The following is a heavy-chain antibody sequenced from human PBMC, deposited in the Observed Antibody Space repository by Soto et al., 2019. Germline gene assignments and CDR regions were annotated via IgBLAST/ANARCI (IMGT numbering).Heavy chain of an antibody. Sequence: SETLSLTCTVSGGSISSGDYYWSWIRQPPGKGLEWIGYIYYSGSTYYNPSLKSRVTISVDTSKNQFSLKLSSVTAADTAVYYCARDNRGYYDILTGYYIPPYYGMDVWGQGTTVTAP. CDR2: IYYSGST. V-gene: IGHV4-30-4*01. CDR3: ARDNRGYYDILTGYYIPPYYGMDV. CDR1: GGSISSGDYY. D-gene: IGHD3-9*01. J-gene: IGHJ6*02.